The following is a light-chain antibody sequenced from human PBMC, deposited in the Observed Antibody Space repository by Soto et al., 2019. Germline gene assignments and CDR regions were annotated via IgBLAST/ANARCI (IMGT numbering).Light chain of an antibody. CDR2: WAS. CDR1: QSVLYSSNNKNF. CDR3: QQYYSPPPT. J-gene: IGKJ2*01. V-gene: IGKV4-1*01. Sequence: DIVMTQSPDSLAVSLGERATINCKSSQSVLYSSNNKNFLAWYQQKPGQPPKLLIYWASTRESGVPDRFSGSGSGTDFTLTISSLQAEDGAVYYCQQYYSPPPTFGQGTELEIK.